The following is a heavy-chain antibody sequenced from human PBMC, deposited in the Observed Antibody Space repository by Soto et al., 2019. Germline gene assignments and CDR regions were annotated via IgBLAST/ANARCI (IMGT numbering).Heavy chain of an antibody. V-gene: IGHV1-3*01. CDR3: ARSPLNSEWELTCFGY. Sequence: ASVKVSCKASGYTFTSYAMHWVRQAPGQRLEWMGWINAGNGNTKYSQKFQGRVTITRDTSASTAYMELSSLRSEDTAVYYCARSPLNSEWELTCFGYWGQGTLVTSPQ. D-gene: IGHD1-26*01. CDR1: GYTFTSYA. CDR2: INAGNGNT. J-gene: IGHJ4*02.